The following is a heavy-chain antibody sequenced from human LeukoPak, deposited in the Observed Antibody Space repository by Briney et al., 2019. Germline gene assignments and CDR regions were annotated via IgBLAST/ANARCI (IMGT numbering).Heavy chain of an antibody. V-gene: IGHV3-30*04. CDR2: ISFDGSNK. CDR3: ARASGSYYFDY. D-gene: IGHD1-26*01. J-gene: IGHJ4*02. Sequence: WGSLRLSCAASGFTFSSYAMHWGIQAPGEGLEWVVVISFDGSNKFYAHSVKGRFTISRDNSKNKLYLQMNSLRAEDTAVYYCARASGSYYFDYWGQGTLVTVSS. CDR1: GFTFSSYA.